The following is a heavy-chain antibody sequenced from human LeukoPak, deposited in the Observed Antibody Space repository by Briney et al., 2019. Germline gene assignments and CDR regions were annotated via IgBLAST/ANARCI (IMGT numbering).Heavy chain of an antibody. J-gene: IGHJ4*02. CDR2: ISISGGNT. CDR1: GFTFSSYA. CDR3: AKGGVNFDY. V-gene: IGHV3-23*01. D-gene: IGHD3-10*01. Sequence: GGSLRLSCAASGFTFSSYAMSWVRQAPGKGLEWVSTISISGGNTYYADSVKGRFTISRDNSNNTLYLQMNSLRAEATAVYYCAKGGVNFDYWGQGTLVPVSS.